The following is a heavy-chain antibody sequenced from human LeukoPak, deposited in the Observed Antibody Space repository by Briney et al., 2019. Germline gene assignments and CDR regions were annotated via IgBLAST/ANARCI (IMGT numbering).Heavy chain of an antibody. J-gene: IGHJ4*02. V-gene: IGHV3-48*01. D-gene: IGHD6-13*01. Sequence: GGSLRLSCAASGFTFSSYSMNWVRQAPGKGLEWVSHISSSSSTIYYADSVKGRFTISRDNAKNSLYLQMNSLRAEDTAVYYCARAGMGNDFGYWGQGTLVTVSS. CDR3: ARAGMGNDFGY. CDR1: GFTFSSYS. CDR2: ISSSSSTI.